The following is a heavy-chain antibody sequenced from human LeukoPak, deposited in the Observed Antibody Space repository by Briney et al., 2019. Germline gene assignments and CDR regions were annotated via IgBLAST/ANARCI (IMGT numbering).Heavy chain of an antibody. D-gene: IGHD3-10*01. J-gene: IGHJ4*02. CDR2: IYYSGST. V-gene: IGHV4-39*07. CDR3: ARDPNYYGSGSYYDD. Sequence: PSETLSLTRTVSGGSISSSTYYWGRIRQPPGKGLEWIGSIYYSGSTYYNPSLKSRVTISVDTSKNQFSLKLSSVTAADTAVYYCARDPNYYGSGSYYDDWGQGTLVTVSS. CDR1: GGSISSSTYY.